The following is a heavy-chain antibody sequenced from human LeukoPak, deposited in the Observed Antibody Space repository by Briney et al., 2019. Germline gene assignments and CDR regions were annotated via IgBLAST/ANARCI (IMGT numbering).Heavy chain of an antibody. V-gene: IGHV3-66*01. J-gene: IGHJ6*02. CDR1: GFSVISNY. CDR3: AREKTGYNSALDGMDV. Sequence: GGSLRLSCAASGFSVISNYMSWVRQAPGKGLEWVSAMYSGGSTYYADSVKGRFTISRDNFKNTLYLQMNSLRADDTAVYYCAREKTGYNSALDGMDVWGQGTTVTVSS. CDR2: MYSGGST. D-gene: IGHD6-19*01.